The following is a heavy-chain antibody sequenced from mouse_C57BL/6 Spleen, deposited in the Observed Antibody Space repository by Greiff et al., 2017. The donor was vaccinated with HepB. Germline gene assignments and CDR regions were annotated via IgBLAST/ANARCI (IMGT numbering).Heavy chain of an antibody. Sequence: VQLQQSGAELVKPGASVKISCKASGYAFSSYWMNWVKQRPGKGLEWIGQIYPGDGDTNYNGKFKGKATLTADKSSSTAYMQLSSLTSEDSAVYFCARSWYYSNYESAMDYWGQGTSVTVSS. V-gene: IGHV1-80*01. J-gene: IGHJ4*01. CDR3: ARSWYYSNYESAMDY. D-gene: IGHD2-5*01. CDR2: IYPGDGDT. CDR1: GYAFSSYW.